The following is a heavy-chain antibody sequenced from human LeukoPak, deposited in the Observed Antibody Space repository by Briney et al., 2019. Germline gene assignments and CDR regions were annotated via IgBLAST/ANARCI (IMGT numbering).Heavy chain of an antibody. CDR2: INPKSGGT. CDR1: GYTFTGYY. J-gene: IGHJ4*02. V-gene: IGHV1-2*02. D-gene: IGHD1-26*01. CDR3: SRSIVGATPIDY. Sequence: ASVKVSCKVYGYTFTGYYIHWVRQAPGQGLEWMGWINPKSGGTNYAQKFQGRVTMTRGTSISTAYMELSRLRSDDSAVYFCSRSIVGATPIDYWGQGTLVTVSS.